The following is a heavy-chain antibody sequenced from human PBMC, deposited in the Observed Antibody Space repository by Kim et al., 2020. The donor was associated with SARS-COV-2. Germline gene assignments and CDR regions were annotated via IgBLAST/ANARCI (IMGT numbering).Heavy chain of an antibody. V-gene: IGHV3-9*01. CDR1: GFTFDYYA. CDR3: VRRSYPYYFDY. D-gene: IGHD3-10*01. CDR2: ISWNSGSI. Sequence: GGSLRLSCAASGFTFDYYAMHWVRQVPGKGLEWVSGISWNSGSIGYVDSVKGRFIISRDNAKNSLYLQMNSLRGEDTALYYCVRRSYPYYFDYWGQGTLVTVSS. J-gene: IGHJ4*02.